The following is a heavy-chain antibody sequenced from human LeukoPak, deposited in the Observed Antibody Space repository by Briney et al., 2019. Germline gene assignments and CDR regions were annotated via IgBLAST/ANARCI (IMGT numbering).Heavy chain of an antibody. V-gene: IGHV3-74*01. CDR2: INTDGSST. CDR3: ATSLGNCFDP. Sequence: GGSLRLSCAASGFTFRSYWMHWVRQAPGKGLVGVSRINTDGSSTIYAASVKGRFTISRDTAKTTLYLQMNSLRAEDTAVYYCATSLGNCFDPWGQGTLVTVSS. J-gene: IGHJ5*02. CDR1: GFTFRSYW. D-gene: IGHD2-2*01.